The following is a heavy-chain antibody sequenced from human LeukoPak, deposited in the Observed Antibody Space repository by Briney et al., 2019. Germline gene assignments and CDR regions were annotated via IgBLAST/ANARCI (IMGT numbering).Heavy chain of an antibody. V-gene: IGHV4-30-2*01. CDR1: GGSISSGGYS. Sequence: SETLSLTCTVSGGSISSGGYSWSWIRQPPGKGLEWIGYIYHSGSTYYNPSLKSRVTISVDRSKNQFSLKLSSVTAADTAVYYCARDGEGGYNWFDPWGQGTLVTVSS. D-gene: IGHD1-26*01. CDR3: ARDGEGGYNWFDP. J-gene: IGHJ5*02. CDR2: IYHSGST.